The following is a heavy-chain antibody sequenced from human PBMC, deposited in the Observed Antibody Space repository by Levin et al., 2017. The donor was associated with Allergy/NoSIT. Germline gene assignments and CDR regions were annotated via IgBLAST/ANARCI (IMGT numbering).Heavy chain of an antibody. D-gene: IGHD1-26*01. CDR1: GFSFRDYT. Sequence: ASVKVSCAASGFSFRDYTMNWVRRAPGKGLEWVSSISSRSSDIYYADSVKGRFTISRDDAKNSLDLQMNSLRVDDTAVYYCARAELNWGQGTLVTVSS. J-gene: IGHJ4*02. CDR3: ARAELN. V-gene: IGHV3-21*01. CDR2: ISSRSSDI.